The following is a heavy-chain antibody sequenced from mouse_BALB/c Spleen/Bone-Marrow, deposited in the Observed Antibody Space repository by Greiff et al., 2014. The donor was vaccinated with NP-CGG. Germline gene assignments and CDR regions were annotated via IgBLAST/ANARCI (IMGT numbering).Heavy chain of an antibody. V-gene: IGHV14-3*02. Sequence: EVMLVESGAELVEPGASVKLSCTASGFNIKDTYMHWVKQRPEQGLEWIGRIDPANGNTKYDPKFQGKATITADTSSNTAYLQLSSLTSEDTAVYYCASYYYGSSTFAYWGQGTLVTVSA. CDR1: GFNIKDTY. J-gene: IGHJ3*01. CDR2: IDPANGNT. D-gene: IGHD1-1*01. CDR3: ASYYYGSSTFAY.